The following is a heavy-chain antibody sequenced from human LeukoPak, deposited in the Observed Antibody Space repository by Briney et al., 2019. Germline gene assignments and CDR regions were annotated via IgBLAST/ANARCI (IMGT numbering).Heavy chain of an antibody. J-gene: IGHJ4*02. CDR1: GYTFTGYY. V-gene: IGHV1-2*02. CDR3: ARDTGGDTMIVVVTRLDY. D-gene: IGHD3-22*01. Sequence: ASVKVSCKASGYTFTGYYVHWVRQAPGQGLEWMGWLNPKRGGTNYAQMSQGRVTRARDTSKSTAYMELRSLRSDDTAVYYCARDTGGDTMIVVVTRLDYWGQGTLVTVSS. CDR2: LNPKRGGT.